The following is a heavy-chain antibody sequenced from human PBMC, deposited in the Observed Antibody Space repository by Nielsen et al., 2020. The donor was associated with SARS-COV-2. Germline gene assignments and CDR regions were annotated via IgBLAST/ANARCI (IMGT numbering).Heavy chain of an antibody. Sequence: SETLSLTCTVSGGSVSSGSYYWSWIRQPPGKGLEWIGYIYYSGSTNYNPSLKSRVTISVDTSKNQFSLKLSSVTAADTAVYYCARELTSTEQWLGYFDYWGQGTLVTVSS. CDR2: IYYSGST. D-gene: IGHD6-19*01. V-gene: IGHV4-61*01. J-gene: IGHJ4*02. CDR1: GGSVSSGSYY. CDR3: ARELTSTEQWLGYFDY.